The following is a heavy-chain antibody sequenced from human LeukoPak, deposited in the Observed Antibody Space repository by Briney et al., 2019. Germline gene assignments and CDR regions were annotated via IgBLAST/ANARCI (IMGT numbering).Heavy chain of an antibody. CDR3: ARGDDYGAHFDC. J-gene: IGHJ4*02. Sequence: PGGSLRLSCAASGFTFSEHYMEWVRQAPGKGLEWVGRIRKKVNSYSTDYAASVKGRFTISRDDSKNSLYLQMSSLKIEGSAMYYCARGDDYGAHFDCWGQGTLVTVSS. V-gene: IGHV3-72*01. CDR2: IRKKVNSYST. CDR1: GFTFSEHY. D-gene: IGHD4-17*01.